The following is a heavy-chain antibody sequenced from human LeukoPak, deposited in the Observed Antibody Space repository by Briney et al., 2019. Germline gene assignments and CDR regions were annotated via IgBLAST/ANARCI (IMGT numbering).Heavy chain of an antibody. CDR3: ARGGGPLRYFDWLLSGFWFDP. D-gene: IGHD3-9*01. Sequence: PSETLSLTCTVSGGFISSYYWSWIGQPPGREREGIGYIYYSGSTNYHPSLKSRVTISVDTSKNQFSLKLSSVTAADTAVHYCARGGGPLRYFDWLLSGFWFDPWGQGTLVTVSS. V-gene: IGHV4-59*01. J-gene: IGHJ5*02. CDR2: IYYSGST. CDR1: GGFISSYY.